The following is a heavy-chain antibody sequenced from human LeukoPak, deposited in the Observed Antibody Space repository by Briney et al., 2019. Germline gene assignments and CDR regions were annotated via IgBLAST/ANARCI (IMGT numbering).Heavy chain of an antibody. J-gene: IGHJ4*02. Sequence: GASVKVSCKASGYTSTSYGISWVRQAPGQGLEWMGWISAYNGNTNYAQKLQGRVTMTTDTSTSTAYMELRSLRSDDTAVYYCARVRDYYDSSGYLYYFDYWGQGTLVTVSS. CDR3: ARVRDYYDSSGYLYYFDY. D-gene: IGHD3-22*01. CDR2: ISAYNGNT. CDR1: GYTSTSYG. V-gene: IGHV1-18*01.